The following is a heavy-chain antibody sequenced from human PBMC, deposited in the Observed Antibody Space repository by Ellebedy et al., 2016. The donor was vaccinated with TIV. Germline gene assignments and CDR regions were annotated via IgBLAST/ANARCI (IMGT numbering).Heavy chain of an antibody. Sequence: GGSLRLSCTASGFTFTPYSMNWVRQAPGKGLEWISYISGSSITLYYADSVKGRFTISSDNAKNSLYLQMNGLGAEDTAVYFCARDMAWGNERVNDAFDIWGHGTLVTVSS. CDR1: GFTFTPYS. D-gene: IGHD7-27*01. J-gene: IGHJ3*02. CDR3: ARDMAWGNERVNDAFDI. V-gene: IGHV3-48*04. CDR2: ISGSSITL.